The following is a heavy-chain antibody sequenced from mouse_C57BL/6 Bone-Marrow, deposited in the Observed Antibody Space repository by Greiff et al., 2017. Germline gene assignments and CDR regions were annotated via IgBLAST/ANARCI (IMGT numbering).Heavy chain of an antibody. D-gene: IGHD1-1*01. CDR1: GYAFSSYW. CDR3: ARGATVVASGYFDD. J-gene: IGHJ1*03. CDR2: IYPGDGDT. V-gene: IGHV1-80*01. Sequence: QVQLQQSGAELVKPGASVKISCKASGYAFSSYWMNWVKQRPGKGLEWIGQIYPGDGDTNYNGKFKGKATLTADKSSSTAYMQLSSLTSEDSAVYFCARGATVVASGYFDDWGTGTTLTVSS.